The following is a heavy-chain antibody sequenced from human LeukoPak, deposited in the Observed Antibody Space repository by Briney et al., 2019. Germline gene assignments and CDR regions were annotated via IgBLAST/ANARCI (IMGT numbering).Heavy chain of an antibody. CDR1: GGSFSGYY. CDR3: AREGGGDYLLYFDY. D-gene: IGHD4-17*01. CDR2: INHSGST. J-gene: IGHJ4*02. V-gene: IGHV4-34*01. Sequence: PSETLSLTCAVYGGSFSGYYWSWIRQPPGKGLEWIGEINHSGSTNYNPSLKSRVTISVDTSKNQFSLKLSSVTAADTAVYYCAREGGGDYLLYFDYWGQGTLVTVSS.